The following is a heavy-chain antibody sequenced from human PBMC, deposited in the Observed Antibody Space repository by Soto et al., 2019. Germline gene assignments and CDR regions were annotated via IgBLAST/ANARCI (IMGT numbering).Heavy chain of an antibody. CDR2: FYYRGST. V-gene: IGHV4-39*01. D-gene: IGHD6-19*01. Sequence: SETLSLTCTVSGGSISSSSYFWGWIRQPPGKGLEWIGSFYYRGSTYYNPSLESRVTISVDTSKSQFSLKLRSVTAADTAVYYCARQYSSGWYFQHWGQGTLVTVSA. J-gene: IGHJ1*01. CDR3: ARQYSSGWYFQH. CDR1: GGSISSSSYF.